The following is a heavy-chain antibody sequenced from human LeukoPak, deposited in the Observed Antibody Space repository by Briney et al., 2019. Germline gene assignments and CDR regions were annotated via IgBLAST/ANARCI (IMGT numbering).Heavy chain of an antibody. Sequence: SETLSLTCTVSGGFISSYYRNWIRQPAGKGLEWIGRIYTSGSTNYNPSLKSRLTMSVDTSKDQFSLKLSSVTAADTAVYYCARDYYDSSGYSFDIWGQGTMVTVSS. CDR2: IYTSGST. J-gene: IGHJ3*02. D-gene: IGHD3-22*01. V-gene: IGHV4-4*07. CDR3: ARDYYDSSGYSFDI. CDR1: GGFISSYY.